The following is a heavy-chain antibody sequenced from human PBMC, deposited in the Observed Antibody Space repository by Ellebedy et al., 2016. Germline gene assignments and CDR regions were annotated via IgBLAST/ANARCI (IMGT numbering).Heavy chain of an antibody. J-gene: IGHJ6*02. CDR1: GYTFTSYA. CDR2: INAGNGNT. D-gene: IGHD3-10*01. V-gene: IGHV1-3*01. Sequence: ASVKVSCKASGYTFTSYAMHWVRQAPEQRLEWMGWINAGNGNTEYSQKFQGRVTITRDTSASTAYMELSSLRSEDTAVYYCARDQGEWLRHNGMDVWGQGTTVTVSS. CDR3: ARDQGEWLRHNGMDV.